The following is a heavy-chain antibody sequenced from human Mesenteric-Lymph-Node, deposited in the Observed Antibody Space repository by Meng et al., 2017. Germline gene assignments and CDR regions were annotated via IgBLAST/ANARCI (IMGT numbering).Heavy chain of an antibody. Sequence: VQLVPSGAEGRRPWASEKVSCKASGGTFSSYAISWVRQAPGQGLEWMGGIIPIFGTANYAQKFQGRVTITADESTSTAYMELSSLRSEDTAVYYCVLGPTTAAFDYWGQGTLVTVSS. CDR1: GGTFSSYA. J-gene: IGHJ4*02. CDR2: IIPIFGTA. CDR3: VLGPTTAAFDY. V-gene: IGHV1-69*01. D-gene: IGHD1-26*01.